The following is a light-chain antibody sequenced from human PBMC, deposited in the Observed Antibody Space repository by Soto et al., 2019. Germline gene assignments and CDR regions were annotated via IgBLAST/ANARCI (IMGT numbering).Light chain of an antibody. Sequence: EIVLTQSPGTLSLSPGERATLSCRASQSVSSNYLAWYQQKPGQAPKVLIYRASIRATGIPDRFTGSGSGTEFTLTISSLQPDDFATYYCQQYHSYPLTFGGGTKV. J-gene: IGKJ4*01. CDR2: RAS. V-gene: IGKV3-20*01. CDR1: QSVSSNY. CDR3: QQYHSYPLT.